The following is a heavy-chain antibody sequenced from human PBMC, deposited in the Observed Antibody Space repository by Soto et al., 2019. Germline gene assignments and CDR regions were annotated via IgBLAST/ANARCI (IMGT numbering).Heavy chain of an antibody. J-gene: IGHJ4*01. CDR2: ISNSGNNV. CDR1: GFIFNDYH. CDR3: AKDSHWAIISPTHDY. D-gene: IGHD2-2*01. Sequence: PGGSLRLSCAASGFIFNDYHMSWIRQAPGKGLEWVAYISNSGNNVYYANSVKGRFTISRDTSKNMLYLQMNSLRAEDTAIYYCAKDSHWAIISPTHDYWGHGTLVTVSS. V-gene: IGHV3-11*01.